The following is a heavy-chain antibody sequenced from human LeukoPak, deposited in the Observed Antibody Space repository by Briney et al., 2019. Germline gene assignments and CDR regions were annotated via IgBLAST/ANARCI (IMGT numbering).Heavy chain of an antibody. J-gene: IGHJ5*02. D-gene: IGHD2-8*02. CDR3: ARGHTGQNWFDP. V-gene: IGHV4-61*02. CDR1: GASISSGNYY. CDR2: IHATGRT. Sequence: SQTLSLTCTVSGASISSGNYYWSWIRQTAGKGLEWIGRIHATGRTDYNPSLKSRVTVSLDTAKNQYSLQLSSVSAADTAIYYCARGHTGQNWFDPWGQGTLVTVSS.